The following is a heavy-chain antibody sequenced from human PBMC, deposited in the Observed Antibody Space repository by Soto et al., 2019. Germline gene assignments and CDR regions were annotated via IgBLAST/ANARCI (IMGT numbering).Heavy chain of an antibody. V-gene: IGHV1-3*01. J-gene: IGHJ5*02. D-gene: IGHD3-10*01. Sequence: QVQLVQSGAEVKKPGASVKVSCKASGYTFTSYAMHWVRQAPGQRLEWMGWINAGNGNTKYSQKFQGRVTITRDTSASTADMELSSLRSEDTAVYYCARALWFGELLMGWFDPWGQGTLVTVSS. CDR1: GYTFTSYA. CDR2: INAGNGNT. CDR3: ARALWFGELLMGWFDP.